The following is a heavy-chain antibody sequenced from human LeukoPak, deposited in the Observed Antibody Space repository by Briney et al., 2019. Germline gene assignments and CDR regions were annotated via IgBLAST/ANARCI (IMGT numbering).Heavy chain of an antibody. V-gene: IGHV3-21*01. Sequence: GGSLRLSCAASGFTFSSYSMNWVRQAPGKGLEWVSSISSSSSYIYYADSVKGRFTISRDNAKNSLYLQMNSLRAEDTAVYYCARDFSTAAYYMDVWGKGTTVTVSS. CDR3: ARDFSTAAYYMDV. D-gene: IGHD6-6*01. CDR1: GFTFSSYS. J-gene: IGHJ6*03. CDR2: ISSSSSYI.